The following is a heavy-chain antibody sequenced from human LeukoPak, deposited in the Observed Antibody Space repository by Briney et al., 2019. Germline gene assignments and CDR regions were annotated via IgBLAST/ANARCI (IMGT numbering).Heavy chain of an antibody. Sequence: PGGSLRLSCAASGFTFSSYSMNWVRQAPGKGLEWVSYISSSSSTIYYADSVKGRFTISRGNAKNSLYLQMNSLRAEDTAAYYCARALRYFDWLSTSPEYNWFDPWGQGTLVTVSS. CDR3: ARALRYFDWLSTSPEYNWFDP. J-gene: IGHJ5*02. D-gene: IGHD3-9*01. CDR2: ISSSSSTI. V-gene: IGHV3-48*01. CDR1: GFTFSSYS.